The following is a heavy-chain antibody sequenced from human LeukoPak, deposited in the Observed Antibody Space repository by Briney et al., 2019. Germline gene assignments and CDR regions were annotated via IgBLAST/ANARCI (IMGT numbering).Heavy chain of an antibody. CDR3: ARTPPNYYDSSGYPPGDDAFDI. J-gene: IGHJ3*02. V-gene: IGHV1-8*01. CDR1: GYTFTSYD. D-gene: IGHD3-22*01. CDR2: MNPNSGNT. Sequence: ASVKVSCKASGYTFTSYDINWVRQATGQGLEWMGWMNPNSGNTGYAQKFQGRVTITRNTSISTAYMELSSLRSEDTAVYYCARTPPNYYDSSGYPPGDDAFDIWGQGTMVTVSS.